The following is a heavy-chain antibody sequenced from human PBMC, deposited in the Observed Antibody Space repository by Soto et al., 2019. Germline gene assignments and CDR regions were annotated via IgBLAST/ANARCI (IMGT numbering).Heavy chain of an antibody. Sequence: ASVKVSCKASGYTFTSYGISWVRQAPGQGLEWMGWISADNGNTNYAQKLQGRVTMTTDTSTSTAYMELRSLRSDDTAVYYCARDQSGSYLYYYYGMDVWGQGTTVTVS. CDR2: ISADNGNT. CDR1: GYTFTSYG. CDR3: ARDQSGSYLYYYYGMDV. V-gene: IGHV1-18*04. J-gene: IGHJ6*02. D-gene: IGHD1-26*01.